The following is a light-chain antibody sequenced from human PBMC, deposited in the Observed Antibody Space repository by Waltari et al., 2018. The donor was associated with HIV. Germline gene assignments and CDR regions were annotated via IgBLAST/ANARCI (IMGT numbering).Light chain of an antibody. Sequence: QSALTQPRSVSGSPGQSVTISCTGTSSDVGDYNSVSWYQQHPGKAPKLMIYDVRKWPSGVPDRFSGSKSGNTASLTISGLQAEDEAYYYCCSYAGTYTYVFGTGTKVTVL. CDR2: DVR. J-gene: IGLJ1*01. CDR1: SSDVGDYNS. CDR3: CSYAGTYTYV. V-gene: IGLV2-11*01.